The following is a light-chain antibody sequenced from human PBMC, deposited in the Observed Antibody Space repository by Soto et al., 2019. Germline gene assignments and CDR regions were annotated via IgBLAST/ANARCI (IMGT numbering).Light chain of an antibody. CDR3: CSYAGSYTYV. CDR1: SSDVGGYGY. Sequence: QSALTQPHSVSGSPGQSVTISCTGTSSDVGGYGYVSWYQQHPGKAPKLMIYDVDERPSGVPGRCSGSKSVNTASLLISGLQAEDEADYYCCSYAGSYTYVFGTGTKLTVL. V-gene: IGLV2-11*01. CDR2: DVD. J-gene: IGLJ1*01.